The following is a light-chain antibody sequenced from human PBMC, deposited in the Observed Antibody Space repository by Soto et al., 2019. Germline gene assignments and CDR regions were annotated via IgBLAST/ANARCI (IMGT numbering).Light chain of an antibody. Sequence: ALTQPRSVSGSPGQSVTISCTGTGSDVGGYDFVSWYQQHPGKAPKLMIYDVSKRPSGVPDRFSGSKSGSTASLTISGLQADDEADYFCCSFAGSYTVVLGGGTKLTVL. V-gene: IGLV2-11*01. CDR3: CSFAGSYTVV. CDR1: GSDVGGYDF. CDR2: DVS. J-gene: IGLJ2*01.